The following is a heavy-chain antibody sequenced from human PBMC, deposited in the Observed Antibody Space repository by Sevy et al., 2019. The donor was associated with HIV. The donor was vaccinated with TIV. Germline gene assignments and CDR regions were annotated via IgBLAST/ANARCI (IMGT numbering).Heavy chain of an antibody. CDR2: VSYDGGNR. J-gene: IGHJ6*02. CDR3: AKHAGGCSGGNCCGATNYYGMDV. V-gene: IGHV3-30*18. Sequence: GGSLRLSCAASAFTFSTYAMHWVRQAPGKGLEWVAVVSYDGGNRHYADSVKGRFTISRDNSKNTLYLQMNYLRGEDTAVYYCAKHAGGCSGGNCCGATNYYGMDVWGQGTTVTVSS. CDR1: AFTFSTYA. D-gene: IGHD2-15*01.